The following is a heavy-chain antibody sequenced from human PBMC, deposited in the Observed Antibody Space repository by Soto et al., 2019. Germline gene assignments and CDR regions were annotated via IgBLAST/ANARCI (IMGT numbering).Heavy chain of an antibody. V-gene: IGHV4-59*08. Sequence: SETLSLTCTVSGGSISSYYWSWIRQPPGKGLEWIGYIYYSGSTNYNPSLKSRVTISVDTSKNQFSLKLSSVTAADTAVYYCASSDYGDSDYWGQGTLVTVSS. CDR1: GGSISSYY. CDR2: IYYSGST. D-gene: IGHD4-17*01. CDR3: ASSDYGDSDY. J-gene: IGHJ4*02.